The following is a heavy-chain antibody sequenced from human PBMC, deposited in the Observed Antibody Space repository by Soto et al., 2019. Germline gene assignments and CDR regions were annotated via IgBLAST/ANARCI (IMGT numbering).Heavy chain of an antibody. CDR3: ARGGDYYYGLDV. D-gene: IGHD3-16*01. V-gene: IGHV1-18*01. CDR2: ISAFNGNT. CDR1: GYTFSSNG. J-gene: IGHJ6*02. Sequence: QVHLVQSGGEVKKPGASVKVSCTAPGYTFSSNGISWVRQAPGQGLEWMGGISAFNGNTNSVQRLQGRVALTTDASTSTAYMELRSLRSDDTAVYYCARGGDYYYGLDVWGQGTTVTVSS.